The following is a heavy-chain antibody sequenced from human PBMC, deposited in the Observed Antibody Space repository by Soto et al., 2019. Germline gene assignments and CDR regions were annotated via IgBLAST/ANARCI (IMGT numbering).Heavy chain of an antibody. D-gene: IGHD2-15*01. CDR1: GFTFSSYA. Sequence: EVQLLESGGGLVQPGGSLRLSCAASGFTFSSYAMSWVRQAPGKGLEWVSAISGSGGSTYYADSVKGRFTISRDNPKNTLYLQMNSLRAEDTAVYYCAKEAVAPYYYYYGMDVWGQGTTVTVSS. CDR2: ISGSGGST. J-gene: IGHJ6*02. V-gene: IGHV3-23*01. CDR3: AKEAVAPYYYYYGMDV.